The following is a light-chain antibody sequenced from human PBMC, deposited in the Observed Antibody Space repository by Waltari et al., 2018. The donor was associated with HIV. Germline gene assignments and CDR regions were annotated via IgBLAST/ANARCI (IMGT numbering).Light chain of an antibody. CDR1: SSNIENDN. J-gene: IGLJ1*01. Sequence: QPVLTQPPSASGTPGQRVTISCSGSSSNIENDNVYWYQQFPGAAPKLLIYKDTQRPSGVPDRFTGSKSGTSASLAIGGLRSEDEADYYCVGWDSRPRGYVFGTGTKVTVL. CDR3: VGWDSRPRGYV. CDR2: KDT. V-gene: IGLV1-47*01.